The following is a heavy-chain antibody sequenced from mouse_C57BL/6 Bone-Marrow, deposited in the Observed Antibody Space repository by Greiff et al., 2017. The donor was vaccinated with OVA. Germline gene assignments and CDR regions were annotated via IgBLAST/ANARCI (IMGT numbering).Heavy chain of an antibody. V-gene: IGHV1-26*01. CDR1: GYTFTDYY. Sequence: VQLQQSGPELVKPGASVKISCKASGYTFTDYYMNWVKQSHGKSLEWIGDINPNNGGTSYNQKFKGKATLTVDKSSITAYMELRSLTSEDSAVYYCALLRFAYWGQGTLVTVSA. CDR2: INPNNGGT. CDR3: ALLRFAY. J-gene: IGHJ3*01. D-gene: IGHD1-1*01.